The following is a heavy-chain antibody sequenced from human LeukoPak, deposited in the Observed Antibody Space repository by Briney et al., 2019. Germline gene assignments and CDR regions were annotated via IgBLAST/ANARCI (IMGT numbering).Heavy chain of an antibody. D-gene: IGHD2-2*01. Sequence: GGPLRLSCAASGFTFSSYAMSWVRQAPGKGLEWVSAISGSGGSTYYADSVKGRFNISRDNSKNTMYLQMNSLRAVDTAVYYWAKERDVVVPAAMLDYWGQGTLVTVSS. CDR2: ISGSGGST. CDR1: GFTFSSYA. CDR3: AKERDVVVPAAMLDY. J-gene: IGHJ4*02. V-gene: IGHV3-23*01.